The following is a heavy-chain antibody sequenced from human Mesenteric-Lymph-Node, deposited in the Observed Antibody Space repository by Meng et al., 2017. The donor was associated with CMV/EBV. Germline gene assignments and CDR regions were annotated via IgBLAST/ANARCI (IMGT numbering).Heavy chain of an antibody. V-gene: IGHV3-13*01. D-gene: IGHD3-16*01. CDR2: IGTAGDT. CDR1: GFTFRSHD. Sequence: GESLKISCAASGFTFRSHDMNWVRQVTGKGLEWVSAIGTAGDTYYSDSVKGRFTISRENAKNSLYLQINSLRAGDTAVYYCARGGRLVSKIAWGQLGVDVFDIWGQGTVVTVSS. J-gene: IGHJ3*02. CDR3: ARGGRLVSKIAWGQLGVDVFDI.